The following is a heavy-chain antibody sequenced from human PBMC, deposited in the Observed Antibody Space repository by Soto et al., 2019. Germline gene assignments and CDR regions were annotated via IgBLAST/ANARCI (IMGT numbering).Heavy chain of an antibody. CDR3: ARQFMAMVRGFTLLDY. D-gene: IGHD3-10*01. Sequence: PSETLSLTCTVSGGSISSSSYYWGWIRQPPGKGLEWIGSIYYSGSTYYNPSLKSRVTISVDTSKNQFSLKLSSVTAADTAVYYCARQFMAMVRGFTLLDYWGQGTLVTVSS. J-gene: IGHJ4*02. V-gene: IGHV4-39*01. CDR2: IYYSGST. CDR1: GGSISSSSYY.